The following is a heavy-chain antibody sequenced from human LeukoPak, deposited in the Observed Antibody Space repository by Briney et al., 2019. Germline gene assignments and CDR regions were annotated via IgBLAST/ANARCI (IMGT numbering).Heavy chain of an antibody. J-gene: IGHJ3*02. D-gene: IGHD2-2*01. Sequence: PSETLSLTCTVSGGSISSDSWYWIWIRQPPGQGLVGIGYIYCSRSNNHYPSLKGRITISVDTSKNQFSLKLSSVTAADTAVYYCARAQVVPAAQYSPPWDDAFDIWGQGTMVTVSS. CDR2: IYCSRSN. CDR3: ARAQVVPAAQYSPPWDDAFDI. V-gene: IGHV4-61*01. CDR1: GGSISSDSWY.